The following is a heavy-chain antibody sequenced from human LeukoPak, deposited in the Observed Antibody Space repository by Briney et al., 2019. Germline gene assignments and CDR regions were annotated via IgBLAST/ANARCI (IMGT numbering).Heavy chain of an antibody. CDR2: ISGSGDST. CDR3: AKDGGYSSSWPLDY. V-gene: IGHV3-23*01. J-gene: IGHJ4*02. Sequence: GGSLRLSCAASGFTFNDYAMSWVRQAPGEGLEWVSSISGSGDSTEYADSVQGRFTISRDNSKNTLYLQMNSLRAEDTAVYYCAKDGGYSSSWPLDYWGQGTLVTVSS. D-gene: IGHD6-13*01. CDR1: GFTFNDYA.